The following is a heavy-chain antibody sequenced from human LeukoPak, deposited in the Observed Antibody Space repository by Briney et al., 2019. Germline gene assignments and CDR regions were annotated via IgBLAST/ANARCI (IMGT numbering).Heavy chain of an antibody. CDR3: ARLNLEYLYSSGPNDY. J-gene: IGHJ4*02. V-gene: IGHV4-39*07. Sequence: SETLSLTCNVSGGSVSRSSYYWGWIHQPPGKGLEWIGEINHAGTADYNPSLKSRVTISVDTSKNQFSLRLNSVTPADTAVYYCARLNLEYLYSSGPNDYWGQGTLVTVSS. D-gene: IGHD3-10*01. CDR2: INHAGTA. CDR1: GGSVSRSSYY.